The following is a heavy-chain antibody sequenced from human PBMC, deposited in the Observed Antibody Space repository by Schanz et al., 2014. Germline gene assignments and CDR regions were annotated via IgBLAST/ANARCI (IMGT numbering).Heavy chain of an antibody. Sequence: VQLVESGGGLVQPGGSLRLSCSASGFTFSIYAMHWVRQAPGKGLEYVSAISHDGYSTYYADSVKGRFTISRDNSKNSVFLQMNSLRAEDTAVYYCVRDSFFAFDYWGQGTLVTVSS. D-gene: IGHD3-3*01. CDR1: GFTFSIYA. J-gene: IGHJ4*02. CDR3: VRDSFFAFDY. V-gene: IGHV3-64*04. CDR2: ISHDGYST.